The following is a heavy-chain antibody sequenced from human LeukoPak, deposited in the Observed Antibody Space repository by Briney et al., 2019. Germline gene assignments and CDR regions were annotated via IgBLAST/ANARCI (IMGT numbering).Heavy chain of an antibody. D-gene: IGHD5-18*01. CDR3: ARARGYSYGYLLLNFDY. V-gene: IGHV4-59*12. Sequence: SETLSLTCTVSGGSISSYYWSWIRQPPGKGLEWIGYIYYSGSTNYNPSLKSRVTISVDTSKNQFSLKLSSVTAADTAVYYYARARGYSYGYLLLNFDYWGQGTLVTVSS. CDR2: IYYSGST. J-gene: IGHJ4*02. CDR1: GGSISSYY.